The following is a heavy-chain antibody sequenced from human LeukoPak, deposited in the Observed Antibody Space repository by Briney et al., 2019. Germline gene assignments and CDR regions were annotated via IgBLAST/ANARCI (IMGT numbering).Heavy chain of an antibody. D-gene: IGHD5-24*01. CDR1: GYTFTSYP. CDR2: ITPSGGT. J-gene: IGHJ4*02. Sequence: GASVKVSCKASGYTFTSYPMHWVRQAPGQGLEWMGWITPSGGTNYPQKFQGRVAITRDTSISTAYMDLSRLTSDDTAVYYCARDRYGDGFAHFDYWGQGALVTVSS. V-gene: IGHV1-2*02. CDR3: ARDRYGDGFAHFDY.